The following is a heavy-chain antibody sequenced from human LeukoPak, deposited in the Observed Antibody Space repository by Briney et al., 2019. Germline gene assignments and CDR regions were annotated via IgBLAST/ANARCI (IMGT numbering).Heavy chain of an antibody. D-gene: IGHD1-26*01. J-gene: IGHJ4*02. CDR1: GFTFSSYA. CDR3: AESWEYLSYFDY. Sequence: GGSLRLSCAASGFTFSSYAMSWVRQAPGRGLEWVSAISGSGGSTYYADSVKGRFTISRDNSKNTLHLQMNSLRAEDTAVYYCAESWEYLSYFDYWGQGTLVTVSS. V-gene: IGHV3-23*01. CDR2: ISGSGGST.